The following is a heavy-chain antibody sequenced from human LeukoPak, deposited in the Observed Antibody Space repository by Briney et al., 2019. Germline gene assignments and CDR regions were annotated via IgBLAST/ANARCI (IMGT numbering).Heavy chain of an antibody. D-gene: IGHD6-13*01. Sequence: GGSLRLSCAASRFTFSSYGMHWVRQAPGKGLQWVAYIRYDGSNQYYADSAKGRFTTSRDNSKNTLYLQMNSLRSEDTAVYYCAKDDSTSWYYFDYWGQGTLVTVSS. J-gene: IGHJ4*02. CDR3: AKDDSTSWYYFDY. CDR1: RFTFSSYG. V-gene: IGHV3-30*02. CDR2: IRYDGSNQ.